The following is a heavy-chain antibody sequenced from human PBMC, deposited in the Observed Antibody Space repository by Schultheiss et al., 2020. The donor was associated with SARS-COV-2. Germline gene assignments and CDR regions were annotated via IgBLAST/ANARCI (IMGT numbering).Heavy chain of an antibody. D-gene: IGHD3-3*01. V-gene: IGHV4-4*07. Sequence: SETLSLTCTVSGGSISSYYWSWIRQPAGKGLEWIGRIYTSGSTNYNPSLKSRVTISVDTSKNQFSLKLSSVTAADTAVYYCARGIRFLEWPLFDYWGQGTLVTVSS. CDR2: IYTSGST. CDR1: GGSISSYY. J-gene: IGHJ4*02. CDR3: ARGIRFLEWPLFDY.